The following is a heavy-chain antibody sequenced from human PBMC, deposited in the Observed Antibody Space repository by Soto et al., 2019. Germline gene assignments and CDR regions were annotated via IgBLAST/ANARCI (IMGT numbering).Heavy chain of an antibody. CDR2: ISGSGGST. J-gene: IGHJ5*02. D-gene: IGHD6-19*01. V-gene: IGHV3-23*01. CDR1: GFTFSSYA. CDR3: AKDGFQQWLVRTYYGWFDP. Sequence: QPGGSLRLSCAASGFTFSSYAMSWVRQAPGKGLEWVSAISGSGGSTYYADSVKGRFTISRDNSKNTLYLQMNSPRAEDTAVYYCAKDGFQQWLVRTYYGWFDPWGQGTLVTVSS.